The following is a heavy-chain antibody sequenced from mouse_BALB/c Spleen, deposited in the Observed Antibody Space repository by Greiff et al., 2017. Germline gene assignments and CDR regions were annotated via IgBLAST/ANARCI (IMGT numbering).Heavy chain of an antibody. Sequence: EVKLMESGGGLVQPGGSLRLSCATSGFTFTDYYMSWVRQPPGKALEWLGFIRNKANGYTTEYSASVKGRFTISRDNSQSILYLQMNTLRAEDSATYYCARDIQDYGYTFAYWGQGTLVTVSA. J-gene: IGHJ3*01. CDR3: ARDIQDYGYTFAY. CDR1: GFTFTDYY. CDR2: IRNKANGYTT. D-gene: IGHD1-2*01. V-gene: IGHV7-3*02.